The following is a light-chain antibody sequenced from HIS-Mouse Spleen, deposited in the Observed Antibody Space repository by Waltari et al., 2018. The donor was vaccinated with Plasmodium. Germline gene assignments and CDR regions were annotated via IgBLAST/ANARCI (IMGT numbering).Light chain of an antibody. CDR3: CSYAGSYTYV. J-gene: IGLJ1*01. Sequence: QSALTQPRSVSGSPGQSVTISCTGTSSDVGGYNYVSWYQQHPGKAPKLMIYDVSKRPSGGPERLSGSKSGNTASLTISGLQAEDEADYYCCSYAGSYTYVFGTGTKVTVL. CDR2: DVS. V-gene: IGLV2-11*01. CDR1: SSDVGGYNY.